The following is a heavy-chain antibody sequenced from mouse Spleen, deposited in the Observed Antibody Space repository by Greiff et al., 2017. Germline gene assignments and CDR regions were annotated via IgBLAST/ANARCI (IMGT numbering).Heavy chain of an antibody. CDR3: ARSMITFDY. V-gene: IGHV5-9-3*01. CDR2: ISSGGGNT. Sequence: EVQLVESGGGLVKLGGSLKLSCAASGFTFSSYAMSWVRQTPEKRLEWVATISSGGGNTYYPDSVKGRFTISRDNAKNTLYLQMSSLKSEDTAMYYCARSMITFDYWGQGTTLTVSS. J-gene: IGHJ2*01. D-gene: IGHD2-4*01. CDR1: GFTFSSYA.